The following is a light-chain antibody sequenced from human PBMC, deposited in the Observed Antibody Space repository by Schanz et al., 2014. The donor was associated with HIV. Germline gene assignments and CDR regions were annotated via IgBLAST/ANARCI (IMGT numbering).Light chain of an antibody. CDR1: VSNVGSNS. Sequence: QSVLTQPPSASGTPGQRVTISCSGSVSNVGSNSVNWYQQFPGSAPKLLIYINNQRPSGVPDRFSGSKSGNTASLTVSGLQAEDEADYYCSSYEGIHNWVFGGGTKLTVL. V-gene: IGLV1-44*01. CDR2: INN. CDR3: SSYEGIHNWV. J-gene: IGLJ3*02.